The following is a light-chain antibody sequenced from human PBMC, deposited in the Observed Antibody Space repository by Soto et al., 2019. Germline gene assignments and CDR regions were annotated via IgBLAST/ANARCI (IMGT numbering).Light chain of an antibody. CDR2: GAS. V-gene: IGKV3-20*01. CDR1: QSVSSIY. J-gene: IGKJ1*01. Sequence: ELVLTQSPGTLSLSTGERATLSCRASQSVSSIYLAWYQQKPGQAPRLLIYGASSRATGIPDRFSGSGSGTDFTLTISRLEPEDFAVYYCQHYGSSQRTFGQGTKV. CDR3: QHYGSSQRT.